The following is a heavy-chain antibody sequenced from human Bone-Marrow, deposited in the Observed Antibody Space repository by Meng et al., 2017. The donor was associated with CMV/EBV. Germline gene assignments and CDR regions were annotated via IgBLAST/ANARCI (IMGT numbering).Heavy chain of an antibody. J-gene: IGHJ6*02. CDR1: GYTFTSYD. V-gene: IGHV1-8*01. CDR2: MNPNSGST. CDR3: ARGKYYYYYYGMDV. Sequence: ASVKVSCKASGYTFTSYDINWVRQATGQGLEWMGWMNPNSGSTGYAQKFQGRVTMTRNTSISTAYMELSSLRSEDTAVYYCARGKYYYYYYGMDVWGQGTTVTVSS.